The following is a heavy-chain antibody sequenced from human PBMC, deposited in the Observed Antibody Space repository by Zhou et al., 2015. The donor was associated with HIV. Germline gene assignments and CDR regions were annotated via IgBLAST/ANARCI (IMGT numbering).Heavy chain of an antibody. CDR3: ARGADYYDSSGIDY. CDR1: GGTFSSYT. CDR2: IIPILGIA. D-gene: IGHD3-22*01. Sequence: QVQLVQSGAEVKKPGSSVKVSCKASGGTFSSYTISWVRQAPGQGLEWMGRIIPILGIANYAQKFQGRVTITADKSTSTAYMELSSLRSEDTAVYYCARGADYYDSSGIDYWGQGTLVTVSS. V-gene: IGHV1-69*02. J-gene: IGHJ4*02.